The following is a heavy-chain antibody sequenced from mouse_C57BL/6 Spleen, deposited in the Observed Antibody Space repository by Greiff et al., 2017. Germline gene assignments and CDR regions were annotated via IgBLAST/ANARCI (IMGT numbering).Heavy chain of an antibody. J-gene: IGHJ1*03. CDR2: ISDGGSYT. D-gene: IGHD1-1*01. V-gene: IGHV5-4*01. Sequence: EVMLVESGGGLVKPGGSLKLSCAASGFTFSSYAMSWVRQTPEKRLEWVATISDGGSYTYYPDNVKGRFTISRDNAKNNLYLQMSHLKSEDTAMYYCARENYGSSRYFDVWGTGTTVTVSS. CDR3: ARENYGSSRYFDV. CDR1: GFTFSSYA.